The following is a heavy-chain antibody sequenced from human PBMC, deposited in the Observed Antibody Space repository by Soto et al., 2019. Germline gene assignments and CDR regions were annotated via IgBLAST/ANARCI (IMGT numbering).Heavy chain of an antibody. CDR1: GFIFSSHG. V-gene: IGHV3-23*01. CDR2: ISGSGGRT. J-gene: IGHJ6*04. Sequence: GGSLRLSCAASGFIFSSHGMSWVRQAPGKGLEWVSGISGSGGRTFYADSVKGRLSISRDNSQNTLYLQMNSLRAEDTAVYYCAKAACGSECYYRLDVWGRGTTVTVSS. D-gene: IGHD2-21*01. CDR3: AKAACGSECYYRLDV.